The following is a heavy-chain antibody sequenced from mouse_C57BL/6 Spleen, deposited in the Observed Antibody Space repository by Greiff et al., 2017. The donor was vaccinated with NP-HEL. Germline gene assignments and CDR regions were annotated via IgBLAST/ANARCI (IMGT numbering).Heavy chain of an antibody. Sequence: EVMLVESGGDLVKPGGSLKLSCAASGFTFSSYGMSWVRQTPDKRLEWVATISSGGSYTYYPDSVKGRFTISRDNAKNTLYLQMSSLKSEDTAMYYCASQTGTRGYWGQGTTLTVSS. D-gene: IGHD4-1*01. CDR1: GFTFSSYG. V-gene: IGHV5-6*01. CDR3: ASQTGTRGY. CDR2: ISSGGSYT. J-gene: IGHJ2*01.